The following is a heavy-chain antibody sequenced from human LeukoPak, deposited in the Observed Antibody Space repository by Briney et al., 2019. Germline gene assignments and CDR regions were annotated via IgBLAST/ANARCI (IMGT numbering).Heavy chain of an antibody. CDR3: AKDPPAGDFWSGYYYYDY. V-gene: IGHV3-30*02. CDR2: IRYDGSNK. CDR1: GFTFSSYG. D-gene: IGHD3-3*01. Sequence: GGSLRLSCAASGFTFSSYGMHWVRQAPGKGLEWVAFIRYDGSNKYYADSVKGRFTISRDNSKNTLYLPMTSLRAEDTAVYYCAKDPPAGDFWSGYYYYDYWGQGTLVTVSS. J-gene: IGHJ4*02.